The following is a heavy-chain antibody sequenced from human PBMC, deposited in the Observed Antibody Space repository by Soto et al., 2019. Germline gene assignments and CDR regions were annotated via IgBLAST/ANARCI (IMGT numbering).Heavy chain of an antibody. CDR3: ARGLRYNWNYDV. D-gene: IGHD1-7*01. V-gene: IGHV4-34*01. J-gene: IGHJ4*02. CDR2: INHSGST. Sequence: SETLSLTCAVYGGSFSGYYWSWIRQPPGKGLEWIGEINHSGSTNYNPSLKSRVTISVDTSKNQFSLKLSSVTAADTAVYYCARGLRYNWNYDVWDQGTLVTVSS. CDR1: GGSFSGYY.